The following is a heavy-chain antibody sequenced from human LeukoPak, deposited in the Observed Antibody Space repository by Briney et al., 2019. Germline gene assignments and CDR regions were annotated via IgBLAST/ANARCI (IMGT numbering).Heavy chain of an antibody. CDR3: ARYYSSSWSLYYGMDV. J-gene: IGHJ6*02. CDR2: ISAYNGNT. CDR1: GYTFTSYG. V-gene: IGHV1-18*01. D-gene: IGHD6-13*01. Sequence: ASVKVSCKTSGYTFTSYGISWVRQAPGQGLEWMGWISAYNGNTYYAQKLQGRVTMTTDTSTSTAYMELRSLRSDDTAVYYCARYYSSSWSLYYGMDVWGQGTTVTVSS.